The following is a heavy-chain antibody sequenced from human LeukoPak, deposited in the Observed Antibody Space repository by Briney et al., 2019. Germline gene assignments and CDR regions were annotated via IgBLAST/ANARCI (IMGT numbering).Heavy chain of an antibody. D-gene: IGHD5-24*01. CDR1: GYIFTSYG. V-gene: IGHV1-18*01. J-gene: IGHJ4*02. CDR2: ISAYNGNT. Sequence: ASVKVSCKASGYIFTSYGISWVRQAPGQGLEWMGWISAYNGNTNYAQKLQGRVTMTTDTSTSTAYMELRSLRSDDTAVYYCARDPSVEMATPGYDYWGQGTLVTVSS. CDR3: ARDPSVEMATPGYDY.